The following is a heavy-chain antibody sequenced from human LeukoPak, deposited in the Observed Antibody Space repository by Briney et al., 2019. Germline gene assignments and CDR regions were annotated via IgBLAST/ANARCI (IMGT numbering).Heavy chain of an antibody. V-gene: IGHV4-4*07. J-gene: IGHJ4*02. CDR2: IYTSGST. Sequence: PSETLSLTCTVSGGSISSYYWSWIRQPAGKGLEWIGRIYTSGSTNYNPSLKSRVTMSVDTSKNQFSLKLSSVTAADTAVYYCARERFGYSSGWFFDYWGQGTLVTVSS. D-gene: IGHD6-19*01. CDR1: GGSISSYY. CDR3: ARERFGYSSGWFFDY.